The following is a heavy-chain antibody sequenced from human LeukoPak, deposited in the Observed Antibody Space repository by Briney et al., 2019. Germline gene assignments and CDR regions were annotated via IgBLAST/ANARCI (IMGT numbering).Heavy chain of an antibody. Sequence: GSLRLSCAASGFTFSSYSMNWVRQAPGKGLEWIGSIYYSGSTSYNPSLKSRVTISVDTSKNQFSLKLTSVTAADTAVYYCASRNDILTGYVFDFWGQGTLVTVSS. CDR3: ASRNDILTGYVFDF. D-gene: IGHD3-9*01. CDR2: IYYSGST. J-gene: IGHJ4*02. CDR1: GFTFSSYSMN. V-gene: IGHV4-59*05.